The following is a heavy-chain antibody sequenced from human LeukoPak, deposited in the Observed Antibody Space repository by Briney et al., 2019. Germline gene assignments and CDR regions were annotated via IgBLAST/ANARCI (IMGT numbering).Heavy chain of an antibody. J-gene: IGHJ4*02. CDR2: IIPILGIA. D-gene: IGHD4-17*01. Sequence: ASVKVSCKASGYTFTDNSMHWVRQAPGRGLEWMGRIIPILGIANYAQKFQGRVTITADKSTSTAYMELSSLRSEDTAVYYCAGTTGTLSYWGQGTLVTVSS. CDR1: GYTFTDNS. V-gene: IGHV1-69*02. CDR3: AGTTGTLSY.